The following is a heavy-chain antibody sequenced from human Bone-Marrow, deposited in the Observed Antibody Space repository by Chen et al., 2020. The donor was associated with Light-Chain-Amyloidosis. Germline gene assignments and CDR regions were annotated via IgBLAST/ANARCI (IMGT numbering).Heavy chain of an antibody. CDR1: GYTLKDYL. J-gene: IGHJ6*02. D-gene: IGHD3-10*01. CDR2: INPRNGDS. Sequence: QVQLVQSGAEVKMSGASVKVPCKASGYTLKDYLMSWVRQAPGQGIEWMGWINPRNGDSAPAPKCQGRDTMTRDTSITTVYMELSGLRCDDTAIYDCARDMDFHLDVWGQGTTVTVSS. CDR3: ARDMDFHLDV. V-gene: IGHV1-2*02.